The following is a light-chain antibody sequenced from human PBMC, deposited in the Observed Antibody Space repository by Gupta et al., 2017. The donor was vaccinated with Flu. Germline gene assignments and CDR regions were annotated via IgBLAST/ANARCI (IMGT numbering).Light chain of an antibody. V-gene: IGKV1-5*03. J-gene: IGKJ1*01. CDR3: QQDVGFLWT. Sequence: ENGVPSRFSGSGSETEFTLTISSLQPEDFATYYCQQDVGFLWTFGQGTKVEIE.